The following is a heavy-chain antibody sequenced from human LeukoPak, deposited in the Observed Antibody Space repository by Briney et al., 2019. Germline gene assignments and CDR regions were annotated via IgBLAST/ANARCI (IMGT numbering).Heavy chain of an antibody. CDR2: ISTGSIYI. Sequence: GGSLRLSCAASGFTFSSYSMNWVRQAPGKGLEWVSSISTGSIYIYYADSVKGRFTISRDNAKKSLFLQMNSLRAEDTAVYYCARAGIAASLSLFGYMDVWGKGTTVTVSS. CDR3: ARAGIAASLSLFGYMDV. V-gene: IGHV3-21*01. D-gene: IGHD6-13*01. CDR1: GFTFSSYS. J-gene: IGHJ6*03.